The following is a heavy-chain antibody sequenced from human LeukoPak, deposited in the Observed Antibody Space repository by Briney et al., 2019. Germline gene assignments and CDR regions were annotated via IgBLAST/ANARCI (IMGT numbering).Heavy chain of an antibody. CDR3: ARDFRGYYMDD. CDR1: GGSISSGGYY. Sequence: SETLSLTCTVSGGSISSGGYYWSWIRQPAGKGLEWIGRIYTSGSTNYNPSLKSRVTISVDTSKNQFSLKLSSVTAADTAVYYCARDFRGYYMDDWGKGTTVTVSS. CDR2: IYTSGST. J-gene: IGHJ6*03. V-gene: IGHV4-61*02. D-gene: IGHD5-24*01.